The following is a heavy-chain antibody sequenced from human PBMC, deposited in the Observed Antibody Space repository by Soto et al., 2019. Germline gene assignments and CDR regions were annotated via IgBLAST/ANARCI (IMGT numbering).Heavy chain of an antibody. CDR1: GGSISTYY. J-gene: IGHJ4*02. Sequence: QVQLQESGPGLVKPSETLSLTCTVSGGSISTYYWNWIRQPPGKGLERIGYIFYSGSTNYNPSLKRRVTISVDTSKNQFSLKLSSVTSADTAVYYCVRRGSGSYFDHWGQGTPVTVSS. D-gene: IGHD3-10*01. CDR3: VRRGSGSYFDH. CDR2: IFYSGST. V-gene: IGHV4-59*12.